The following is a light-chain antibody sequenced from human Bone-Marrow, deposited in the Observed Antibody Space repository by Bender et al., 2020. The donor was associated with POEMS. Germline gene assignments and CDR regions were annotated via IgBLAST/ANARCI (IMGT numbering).Light chain of an antibody. V-gene: IGLV3-21*02. CDR1: NIGRKT. Sequence: SYVLTQPPSVSVAPGQTARITCGGNNIGRKTVHWYQQKPGQAPVVVVSDNKDRPSGIPERFSGSNSGYTATLTISRVEAGDEADYYCQVWDSVSDPLYVFGTGTKVTVL. J-gene: IGLJ1*01. CDR2: DNK. CDR3: QVWDSVSDPLYV.